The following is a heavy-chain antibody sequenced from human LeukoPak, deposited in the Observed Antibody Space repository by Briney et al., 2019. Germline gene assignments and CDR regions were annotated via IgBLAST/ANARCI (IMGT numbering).Heavy chain of an antibody. CDR2: IKNKFDGGTP. V-gene: IGHV3-15*01. CDR3: AKVRRARTGDFDY. D-gene: IGHD7-27*01. Sequence: GGSLRLSCAASGFLFTDAYMTWVRQAPDKGLEWVGRIKNKFDGGTPDHAAPVNGRFIISRDDSKNTLYLQMNSLKTEDTGVYYCAKVRRARTGDFDYWGQGTLVTVSS. CDR1: GFLFTDAY. J-gene: IGHJ4*02.